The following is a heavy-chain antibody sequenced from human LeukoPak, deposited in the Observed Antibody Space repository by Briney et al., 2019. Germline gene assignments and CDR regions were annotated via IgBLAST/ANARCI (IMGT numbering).Heavy chain of an antibody. CDR3: ARGGWLPYYFDY. CDR1: GFTFSSYE. J-gene: IGHJ4*02. D-gene: IGHD5-24*01. Sequence: GGSLRLSCAASGFTFSSYEMNWVRQAPGKGLEWVSYISSSGSTIYYADSVKGRFTISRDNAKNSLYLQMNSLRAEDTAVYYCARGGWLPYYFDYWGQGTLVTVSS. CDR2: ISSSGSTI. V-gene: IGHV3-48*03.